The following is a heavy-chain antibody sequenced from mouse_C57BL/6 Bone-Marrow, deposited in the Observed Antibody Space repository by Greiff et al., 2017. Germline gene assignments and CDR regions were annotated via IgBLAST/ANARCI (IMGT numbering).Heavy chain of an antibody. CDR3: ARSLLRWGDY. Sequence: EVQLQQSGPELVKPGASVKISCKASGYTFTDYYMNWVKQSHGKSLEWIGDINPNNGGTSYNQKFKGKATLTVDKSSSTAYMELRSLTSEDSAVYYCARSLLRWGDYWGQGTSVTVSS. CDR1: GYTFTDYY. CDR2: INPNNGGT. V-gene: IGHV1-26*01. J-gene: IGHJ4*01. D-gene: IGHD1-1*01.